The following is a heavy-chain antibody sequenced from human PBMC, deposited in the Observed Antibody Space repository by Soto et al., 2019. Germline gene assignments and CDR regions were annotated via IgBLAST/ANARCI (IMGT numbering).Heavy chain of an antibody. D-gene: IGHD1-26*01. Sequence: RWIEKPPGKGLEWIGSIYYSGSTYYNPSLKSRVTISVDTSKNQFSLKLSSVTAADTAVYYCARRVVGAIGWGLGCYTVMDFWAQGSTVT. V-gene: IGHV4-39*01. J-gene: IGHJ6*01. CDR3: ARRVVGAIGWGLGCYTVMDF. CDR2: IYYSGST.